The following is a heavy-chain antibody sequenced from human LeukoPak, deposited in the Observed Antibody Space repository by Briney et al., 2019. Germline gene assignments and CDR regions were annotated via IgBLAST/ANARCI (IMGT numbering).Heavy chain of an antibody. V-gene: IGHV3-30*04. CDR2: VAYDGSSK. J-gene: IGHJ6*03. CDR3: ARDGVTRRYNMYYYMDV. D-gene: IGHD1-1*01. CDR1: GFTFNDYA. Sequence: PGGSLRLSCAASGFTFNDYALHWVRQAPGKGLEWVAFVAYDGSSKYYRDSVKGRFIISRDYSRNMLYLQMNSLRSEDTAVYYCARDGVTRRYNMYYYMDVWGKGTMVTVSS.